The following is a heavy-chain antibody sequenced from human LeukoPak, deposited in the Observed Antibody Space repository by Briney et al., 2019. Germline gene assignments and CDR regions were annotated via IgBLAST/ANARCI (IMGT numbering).Heavy chain of an antibody. CDR3: ARDFWQWLSYFDY. CDR2: ISGSGVTT. V-gene: IGHV3-23*01. CDR1: GFTFSSYA. Sequence: GGSLRLSCAASGFTFSSYAITWVRQVPGKGLEWVSVISGSGVTTKYGDSVKGRFTISRDNSKNTVYLQMNSLRAEDTAVYYCARDFWQWLSYFDYWGQGTLVTVSS. D-gene: IGHD6-19*01. J-gene: IGHJ4*02.